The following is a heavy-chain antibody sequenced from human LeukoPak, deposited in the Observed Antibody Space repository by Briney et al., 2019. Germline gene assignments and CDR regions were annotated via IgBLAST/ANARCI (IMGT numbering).Heavy chain of an antibody. CDR2: IRYDGSNK. CDR1: GFTFSSYG. V-gene: IGHV3-30*02. CDR3: ARDLRYFDWLLFY. J-gene: IGHJ4*02. Sequence: GGSLRLSCAASGFTFSSYGMHWVRQAPGKELEWVSFIRYDGSNKYYADSVKGRFTISRDNSKNTLYLQMNSLRAEDTAVYYCARDLRYFDWLLFYWGQGTLVTVSS. D-gene: IGHD3-9*01.